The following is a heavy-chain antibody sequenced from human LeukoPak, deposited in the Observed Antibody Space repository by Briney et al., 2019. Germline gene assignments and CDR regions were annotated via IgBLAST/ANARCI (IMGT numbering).Heavy chain of an antibody. CDR2: IYTSGST. CDR1: GGSISSGNNH. J-gene: IGHJ4*02. CDR3: GYSSSWGIDY. D-gene: IGHD6-13*01. Sequence: SQTLSLTCTVSGGSISSGNNHWSWIRQPAGKGLEWIGHIYTSGSTDYNPSLKSRVTISVDTSKNQFSLKLSSVTAADTAVYYCGYSSSWGIDYWGQGTLVTVSS. V-gene: IGHV4-61*09.